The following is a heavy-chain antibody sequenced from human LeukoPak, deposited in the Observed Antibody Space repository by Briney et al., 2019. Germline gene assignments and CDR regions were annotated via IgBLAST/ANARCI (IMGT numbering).Heavy chain of an antibody. CDR3: AGAGLRYFDWANNWFDP. D-gene: IGHD3-9*01. Sequence: PSETLSLTCTVSGYSISSGYYWSWIRQPPGKGLEWIGYIYYSGSTNYNPSLKSRVTISVDTSKNQFSLKLSSVTAADTAVYYCAGAGLRYFDWANNWFDPWGRGTLVTVSS. CDR1: GYSISSGYY. CDR2: IYYSGST. V-gene: IGHV4-61*01. J-gene: IGHJ5*02.